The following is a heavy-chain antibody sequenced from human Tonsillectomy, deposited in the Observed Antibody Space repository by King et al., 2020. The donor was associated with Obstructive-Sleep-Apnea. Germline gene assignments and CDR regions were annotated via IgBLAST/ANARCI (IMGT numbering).Heavy chain of an antibody. D-gene: IGHD6-6*01. V-gene: IGHV4-39*07. J-gene: IGHJ6*02. CDR3: AALYSSSSPFGVYYYGMDV. Sequence: QLQESGPGLVKPSETLSLTCTVSGGSISSSSYYLGWIRQPPGKGLEWIGSIYYSGSTYYNPSLKSRVTISVDTSKNQFSLKLSSVTAADTAVYYCAALYSSSSPFGVYYYGMDVWGQGTTVTVSS. CDR2: IYYSGST. CDR1: GGSISSSSYY.